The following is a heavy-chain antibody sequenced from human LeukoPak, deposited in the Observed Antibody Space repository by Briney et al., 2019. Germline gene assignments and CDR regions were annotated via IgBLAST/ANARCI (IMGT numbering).Heavy chain of an antibody. CDR2: ITSSGNTT. D-gene: IGHD1-26*01. V-gene: IGHV3-23*01. Sequence: PGGSLRLSCEVSDFTFSFYAMSWVRQAPGKGLEWVAGITSSGNTTYYADPVKGRLTISRDNSNNILHLQMNSLRAEDTAIYYCAKDFGGSDYDWYFDLWGRGIVVTVSS. CDR3: AKDFGGSDYDWYFDL. J-gene: IGHJ2*01. CDR1: DFTFSFYA.